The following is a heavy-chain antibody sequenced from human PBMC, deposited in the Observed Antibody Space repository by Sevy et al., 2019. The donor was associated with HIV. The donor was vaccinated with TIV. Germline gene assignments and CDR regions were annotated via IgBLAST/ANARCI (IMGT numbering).Heavy chain of an antibody. CDR3: ARVGELRFLEWFFDY. D-gene: IGHD3-3*01. Sequence: GGSLRLSCAASGFTFSSYWMSWVRQAPGKGLEWVANIKQDGSEKYYVDSVKGRFTISRDNAKNSLYLQMNSLRAEDTAVYYCARVGELRFLEWFFDYWGQRTLVTVSS. CDR1: GFTFSSYW. J-gene: IGHJ4*02. V-gene: IGHV3-7*01. CDR2: IKQDGSEK.